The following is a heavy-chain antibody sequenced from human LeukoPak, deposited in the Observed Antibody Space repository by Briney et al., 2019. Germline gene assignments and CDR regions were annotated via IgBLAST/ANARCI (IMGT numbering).Heavy chain of an antibody. Sequence: GGSLRLSCAASGFTFSSYAMSWVRQAPGKGLEWVSSMSISGDRIFYVDSVKGRFTISRDNFKNTLFLQMSSLRAEDTAVYYCAKEERAAAGRDFEYWGQGTLVTVSS. J-gene: IGHJ4*02. CDR2: MSISGDRI. D-gene: IGHD6-13*01. CDR3: AKEERAAAGRDFEY. V-gene: IGHV3-23*01. CDR1: GFTFSSYA.